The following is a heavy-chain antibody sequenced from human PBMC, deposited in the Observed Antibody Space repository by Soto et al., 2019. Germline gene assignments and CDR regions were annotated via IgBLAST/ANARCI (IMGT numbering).Heavy chain of an antibody. CDR3: ATNPYYDILTGYSL. CDR2: ISGSGGST. Sequence: GGSLRLSCAASGFTFSSYAMSWVRQAPGKGLEWVSAISGSGGSTYYADSVKGRFTISRDNSKNTLYLQMNSLRAEDTAVYYCATNPYYDILTGYSLWGQGTLVTVSS. V-gene: IGHV3-23*01. J-gene: IGHJ4*02. D-gene: IGHD3-9*01. CDR1: GFTFSSYA.